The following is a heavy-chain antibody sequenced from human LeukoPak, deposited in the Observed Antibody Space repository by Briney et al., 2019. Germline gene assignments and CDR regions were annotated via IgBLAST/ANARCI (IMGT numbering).Heavy chain of an antibody. CDR1: GYTFTSFG. J-gene: IGHJ5*02. V-gene: IGHV1-18*01. Sequence: GAAVKLSCKASGYTFTSFGISWVRQTPGQGLEWMGWISAYNGDTNYEQKLQGRVTMTTDTSTSTAYMELRSLRSDDTAVYYCARDGELTVTRRWFDPWGQGTLVTVSS. D-gene: IGHD4-17*01. CDR2: ISAYNGDT. CDR3: ARDGELTVTRRWFDP.